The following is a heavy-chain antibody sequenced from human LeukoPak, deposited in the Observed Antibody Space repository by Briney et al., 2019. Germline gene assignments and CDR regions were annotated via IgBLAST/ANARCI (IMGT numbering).Heavy chain of an antibody. J-gene: IGHJ5*02. CDR1: GGSFNGYY. CDR2: INHSGST. V-gene: IGHV4-34*01. CDR3: ARETEYYYDHWFDP. D-gene: IGHD3-22*01. Sequence: SETLSLTCAVYGGSFNGYYWSWIRQPPGKGLEWIGEINHSGSTNYNPSLKSRVTISVDTSKNQFSLKLSSVTAADTAVYYCARETEYYYDHWFDPWGQGTLVTVSS.